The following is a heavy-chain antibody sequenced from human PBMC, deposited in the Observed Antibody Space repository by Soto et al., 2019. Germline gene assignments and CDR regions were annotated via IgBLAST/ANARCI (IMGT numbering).Heavy chain of an antibody. J-gene: IGHJ4*02. CDR1: GYTFTGYY. CDR3: ARAKGGLSYGLGYFDY. D-gene: IGHD5-18*01. Sequence: QVQLVQSGAEVKKPGASVKVSCKASGYTFTGYYMHWVRQAPGQGLEWMGWINPNSGGTNYAEKFQGRVTLARDTSISTAYMGLSRLRSDDTAVYYCARAKGGLSYGLGYFDYWGQGTLVTVSS. V-gene: IGHV1-2*02. CDR2: INPNSGGT.